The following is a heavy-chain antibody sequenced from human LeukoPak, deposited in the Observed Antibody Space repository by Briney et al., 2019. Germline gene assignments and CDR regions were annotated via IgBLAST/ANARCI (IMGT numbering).Heavy chain of an antibody. V-gene: IGHV3-23*01. CDR3: AKADPGTGALDY. D-gene: IGHD1-1*01. Sequence: GGSLRLSCAASGFTFSSYAMDWVRQAPGRGLEWVSAISSSGDTIFYADPVKGRFTVSRDNSKNTLYLQMNSLRVEDTAVYFCAKADPGTGALDYWGQGSLVTVSS. J-gene: IGHJ4*02. CDR2: ISSSGDTI. CDR1: GFTFSSYA.